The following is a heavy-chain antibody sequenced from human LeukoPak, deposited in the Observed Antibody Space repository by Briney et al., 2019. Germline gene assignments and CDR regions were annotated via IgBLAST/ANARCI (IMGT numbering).Heavy chain of an antibody. CDR3: ARDPQAWEVPLDS. CDR1: GFTFGDYY. V-gene: IGHV3-11*01. CDR2: ITNTGSSK. J-gene: IGHJ4*02. D-gene: IGHD2-2*01. Sequence: GGSLRLSCAASGFTFGDYYMNWIRQTPEKGLEWISYITNTGSSKYYADSVEGRFTISRDNAKNSLFLQMNSLSAEDTAVYYCARDPQAWEVPLDSWGQGTLVTVSS.